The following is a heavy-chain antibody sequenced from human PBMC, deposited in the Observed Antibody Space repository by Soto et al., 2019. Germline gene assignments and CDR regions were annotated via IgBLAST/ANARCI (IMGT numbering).Heavy chain of an antibody. CDR1: GGSISSGDFS. J-gene: IGHJ4*01. V-gene: IGHV4-30-2*01. CDR3: ATNRDYGILNY. D-gene: IGHD4-17*01. Sequence: QLQLQESGSGLVKPSQTLSLSCTVSGGSISSGDFSWSWVRQPPGMGLEWIGYIYDRGSTFYSPSLKSRVTISIDRSTNQFSLRLSSVTAADTAVYYCATNRDYGILNYWGQGTLVTVSS. CDR2: IYDRGST.